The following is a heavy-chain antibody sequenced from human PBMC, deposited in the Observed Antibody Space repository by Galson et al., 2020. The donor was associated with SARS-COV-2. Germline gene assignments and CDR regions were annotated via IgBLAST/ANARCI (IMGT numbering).Heavy chain of an antibody. CDR1: GFTFSSYS. V-gene: IGHV3-21*01. D-gene: IGHD2-2*01. CDR2: ISSSSSYI. Sequence: TGGSLRLSCAASGFTFSSYSMNWVRQAPGKGLEWVSSISSSSSYIYYADSVKGRFTISRDNAKNSLYLQMNSLRAEDTAVYYCATYQLLYYFDYWGQGTLVTVSS. CDR3: ATYQLLYYFDY. J-gene: IGHJ4*02.